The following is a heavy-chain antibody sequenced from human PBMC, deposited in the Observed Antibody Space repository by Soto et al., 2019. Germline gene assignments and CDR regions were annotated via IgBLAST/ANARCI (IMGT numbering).Heavy chain of an antibody. CDR3: ARDLTGGPTYYDFWSGYSPVDY. J-gene: IGHJ4*02. Sequence: ASVKVSCKASGYSFTSYNMHWVRQAPGQGLEWMGIIDPSGGSTSYAQKFQGRVSMTRDTSTSTVHMDLNSLRSEDTAVYYCARDLTGGPTYYDFWSGYSPVDYWGLGTLVTVSS. V-gene: IGHV1-46*03. CDR2: IDPSGGST. D-gene: IGHD3-3*01. CDR1: GYSFTSYN.